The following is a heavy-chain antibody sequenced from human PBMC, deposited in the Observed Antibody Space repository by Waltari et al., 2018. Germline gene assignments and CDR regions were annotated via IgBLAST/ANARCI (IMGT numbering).Heavy chain of an antibody. V-gene: IGHV3-23*04. CDR1: GFTFGRSA. Sequence: EVQLVESGGGLVQPGGSLRLSCEASGFTFGRSAMTWVRQVHGKGLELLSAMSGGGGSTYYSDSVQGRFIISRDPSKNTLFLQLNSLRVEDTAVYFCAKTLSYPSVGGLDVWGQGTPVTVYS. J-gene: IGHJ6*02. CDR2: MSGGGGST. D-gene: IGHD1-26*01. CDR3: AKTLSYPSVGGLDV.